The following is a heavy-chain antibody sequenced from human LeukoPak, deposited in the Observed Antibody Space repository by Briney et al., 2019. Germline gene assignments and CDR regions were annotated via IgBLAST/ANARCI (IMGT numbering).Heavy chain of an antibody. J-gene: IGHJ3*02. CDR1: GFTFSSYE. V-gene: IGHV3-48*03. CDR3: ARTYYYDIDAFDI. Sequence: GGSLRLSCAASGFTFSSYEMNWVRQAPGKGLEWVSCISSSGSTIYYADSVKGRFTISRDNAKNSLYLQMNSLRAEDTAVYYCARTYYYDIDAFDIWGQGTMVTVSS. CDR2: ISSSGSTI. D-gene: IGHD3-22*01.